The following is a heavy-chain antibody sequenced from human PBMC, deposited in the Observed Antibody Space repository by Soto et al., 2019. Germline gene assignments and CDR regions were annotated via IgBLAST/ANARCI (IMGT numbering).Heavy chain of an antibody. Sequence: GGSLRLSCAASGFTFSSYGMSWVRQAPGKGLEWVSAISGSGDSTYYADSVKGRFTISRDNSKNTLNLQMNSLRAEDTAVYYCAKDLRLRFYYGLDVWGQGTTVTVSS. CDR2: ISGSGDST. J-gene: IGHJ6*02. CDR1: GFTFSSYG. CDR3: AKDLRLRFYYGLDV. V-gene: IGHV3-23*01.